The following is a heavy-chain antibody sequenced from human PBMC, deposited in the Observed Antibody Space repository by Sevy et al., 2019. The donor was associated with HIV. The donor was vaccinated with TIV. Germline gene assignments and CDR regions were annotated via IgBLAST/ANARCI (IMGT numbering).Heavy chain of an antibody. CDR1: GFSINNYA. Sequence: GGSLRLSCAASGFSINNYAMTWVRQAPGKGLEWVSNITAPGGRAYLADSVKGRFTISRDNSQNTVYLQMNSLRAEDTAVYYCAREDIVLGEGNYYGMDVWGQGTTVTVSS. J-gene: IGHJ6*02. V-gene: IGHV3-23*01. CDR3: AREDIVLGEGNYYGMDV. CDR2: ITAPGGRA. D-gene: IGHD2-15*01.